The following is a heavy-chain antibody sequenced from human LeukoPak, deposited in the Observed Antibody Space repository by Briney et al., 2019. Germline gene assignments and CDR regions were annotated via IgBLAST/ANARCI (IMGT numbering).Heavy chain of an antibody. Sequence: GGSLRLSCAASGFTFSSYSMNWVRQAPGKGLEWVSYISSSSSTIYYADSVKGRFTISRDNAKNSLYLQMNSLRDEDTAVYYCATKPRDVVVPAAIVDYWGQETLVTVSS. CDR1: GFTFSSYS. CDR2: ISSSSSTI. J-gene: IGHJ4*02. CDR3: ATKPRDVVVPAAIVDY. V-gene: IGHV3-48*02. D-gene: IGHD2-2*01.